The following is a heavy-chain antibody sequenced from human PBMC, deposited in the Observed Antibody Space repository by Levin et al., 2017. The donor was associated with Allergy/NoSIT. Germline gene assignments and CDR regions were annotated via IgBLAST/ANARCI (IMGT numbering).Heavy chain of an antibody. CDR2: FYYDGST. V-gene: IGHV4-39*07. CDR3: ARAEGGSRIGDAFDI. CDR1: GGSINSGNYY. D-gene: IGHD1-26*01. Sequence: PSETLSLTCTVSGGSINSGNYYWGWIRQPPGTGLEWIGSFYYDGSTYYNPSLKSRVTISVDTSKNQFSLKLISVTAADTAVFYCARAEGGSRIGDAFDIWGQGTMVTVSS. J-gene: IGHJ3*02.